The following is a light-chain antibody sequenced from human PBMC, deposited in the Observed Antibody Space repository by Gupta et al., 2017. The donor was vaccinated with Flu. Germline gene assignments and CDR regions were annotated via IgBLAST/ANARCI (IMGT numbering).Light chain of an antibody. J-gene: IGKJ4*01. Sequence: ASVGDRVTITCQASQDINNYLNWYQHKPGKAPELLIYSTSYLETGVPSRFSGSGSGTDFTFTISSLQPEDIATYYCQQYDSLPLAFGGGTKVEIK. CDR3: QQYDSLPLA. CDR2: STS. CDR1: QDINNY. V-gene: IGKV1-33*01.